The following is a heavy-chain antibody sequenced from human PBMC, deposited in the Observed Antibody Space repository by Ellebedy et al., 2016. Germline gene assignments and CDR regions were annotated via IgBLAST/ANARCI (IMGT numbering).Heavy chain of an antibody. Sequence: GGSLRLSCAASGFTFSSYGMHWVRQAPGKGLEWVAVIWYDGSNKYYADSVKGRSSISRDNSKNTLYLQMNSLRAEDTAVYYCARVSDYGGNSYGFDIWGQGTMVTVSS. V-gene: IGHV3-33*01. CDR3: ARVSDYGGNSYGFDI. CDR2: IWYDGSNK. D-gene: IGHD4-23*01. CDR1: GFTFSSYG. J-gene: IGHJ3*02.